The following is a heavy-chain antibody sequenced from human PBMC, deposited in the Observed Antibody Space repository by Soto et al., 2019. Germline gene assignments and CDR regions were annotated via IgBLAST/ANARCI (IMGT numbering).Heavy chain of an antibody. Sequence: SETLSLTCTVSGGSITNYCWIWIRQPPGKGLEWIGDMYYSGTTDYNPSLNSRVTISVDTSKNQFFLRLSSVTAADTAIYYCARGRRSSGRHDVFDIWGQGTMVT. CDR3: ARGRRSSGRHDVFDI. J-gene: IGHJ3*02. CDR2: MYYSGTT. V-gene: IGHV4-59*01. CDR1: GGSITNYC. D-gene: IGHD1-1*01.